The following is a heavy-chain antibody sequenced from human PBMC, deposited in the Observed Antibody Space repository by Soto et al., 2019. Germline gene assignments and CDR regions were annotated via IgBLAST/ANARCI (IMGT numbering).Heavy chain of an antibody. CDR2: IYYSGST. CDR3: ARDSRVPAAKLDYYYGMDV. Sequence: ETLSLTCTVSGGSISSYYWSWIRQPPGKGLEWIGYIYYSGSTNYNPSLKSRVTISVDTSKNQFSLKLSSVTAADTAVYYCARDSRVPAAKLDYYYGMDVWGQGTTVTVSS. V-gene: IGHV4-59*01. CDR1: GGSISSYY. D-gene: IGHD2-2*01. J-gene: IGHJ6*02.